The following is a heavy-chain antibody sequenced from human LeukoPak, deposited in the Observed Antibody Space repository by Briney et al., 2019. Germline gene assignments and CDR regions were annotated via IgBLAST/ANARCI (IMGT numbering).Heavy chain of an antibody. CDR3: ARESRRVGEGDFDY. CDR2: ISSSGSSI. CDR1: GFTLSSYE. Sequence: PGGSLRLSCAASGFTLSSYEMNWVRQAPGKGLEWVSYISSSGSSIYYADSVKGRFTISRDNAKNSLYLQMNSLRAEDTAVYYCARESRRVGEGDFDYWGQGTLVTVSS. D-gene: IGHD1-26*01. V-gene: IGHV3-48*03. J-gene: IGHJ4*02.